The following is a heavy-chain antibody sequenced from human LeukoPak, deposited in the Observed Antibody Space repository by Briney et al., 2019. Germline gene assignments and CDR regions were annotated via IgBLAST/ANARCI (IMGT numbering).Heavy chain of an antibody. V-gene: IGHV1-69*10. J-gene: IGHJ4*02. CDR3: ATSYDSSGPSWLSDY. D-gene: IGHD3-22*01. CDR2: IIPFFVIT. Sequence: SVKVSCKASGENFSRYTITWVRQAPGQGLEWVGGIIPFFVITNYAQKFQGRVTMTEDTSTDTAYMELSSLRSEDTAVYYCATSYDSSGPSWLSDYWGQGTLVTVSS. CDR1: GENFSRYT.